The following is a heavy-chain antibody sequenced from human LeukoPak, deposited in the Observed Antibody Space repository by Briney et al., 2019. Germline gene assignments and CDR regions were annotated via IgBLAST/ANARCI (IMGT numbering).Heavy chain of an antibody. CDR1: GGTFSSYA. D-gene: IGHD2-2*01. CDR2: TIPIFGTA. V-gene: IGHV1-69*06. CDR3: ARMSGNVVVPAGTLGYYYYYGMDV. Sequence: SVKVSCKASGGTFSSYAISWVQQAPGQGLEWMGGTIPIFGTANYAQKFQGRVTITADKSTSTAYMELSSLRSEDTAVYYCARMSGNVVVPAGTLGYYYYYGMDVWGKGTTVTVSS. J-gene: IGHJ6*04.